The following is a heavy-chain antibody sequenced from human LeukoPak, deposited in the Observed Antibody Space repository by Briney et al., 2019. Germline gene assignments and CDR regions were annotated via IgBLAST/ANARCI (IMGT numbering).Heavy chain of an antibody. Sequence: GGSLRLSCAASGLTGSHNYVSWVRQAPGKGLEWVSSISSSSSYIYYAVSVKGRFTISRDNAKNSLYLQMNSLRAEDTAVYYCARIHSSGADAFDIWGQGTMVTVSS. V-gene: IGHV3-21*01. CDR1: GLTGSHNY. D-gene: IGHD3-22*01. J-gene: IGHJ3*02. CDR2: ISSSSSYI. CDR3: ARIHSSGADAFDI.